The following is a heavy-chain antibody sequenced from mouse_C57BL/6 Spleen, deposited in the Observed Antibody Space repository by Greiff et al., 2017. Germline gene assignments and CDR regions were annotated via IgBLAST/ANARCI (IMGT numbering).Heavy chain of an antibody. D-gene: IGHD1-1*01. CDR2: IDPANGNT. CDR1: GFNIKNTY. J-gene: IGHJ2*01. CDR3: APTFFTTVVAGFDY. V-gene: IGHV14-3*01. Sequence: VQLQHSVAELVRPGASVKLSCTASGFNIKNTYMHWVKQRPEQGLEWIGRIDPANGNTKYAPKFQGKATITADTSSNTAYLQLSSLTSEDTAIYYCAPTFFTTVVAGFDYWGQGTTLTVSS.